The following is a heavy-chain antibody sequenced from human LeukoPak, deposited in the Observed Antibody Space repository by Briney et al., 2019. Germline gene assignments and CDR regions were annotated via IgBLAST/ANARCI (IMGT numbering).Heavy chain of an antibody. J-gene: IGHJ4*02. Sequence: QSGGSLRLSCAASGFTFSSYAMHWVRQAPGKGLEWVAVISYDGSNKYYADSVKGRFTISRDNSKNTLYLQMNSLRAEDTAVYYCARDVPFDYWGQGTLVTVSS. V-gene: IGHV3-30-3*01. CDR3: ARDVPFDY. D-gene: IGHD2-2*01. CDR2: ISYDGSNK. CDR1: GFTFSSYA.